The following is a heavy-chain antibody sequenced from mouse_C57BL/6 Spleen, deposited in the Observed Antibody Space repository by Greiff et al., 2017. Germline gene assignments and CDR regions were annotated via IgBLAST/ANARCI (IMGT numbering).Heavy chain of an antibody. Sequence: QVQLKQSGAELVKPGASVKMSCKASGYTFTTYPIEWMKQNHGKSLEWIGNFHPYNDDTKYNEKFKGKATLTVAKSSSTVYLELSRLTSDDSAVYYCARSVYYYGRGGVYYAMDYWGQGTSVTVSS. V-gene: IGHV1-47*01. CDR1: GYTFTTYP. CDR2: FHPYNDDT. D-gene: IGHD1-1*01. CDR3: ARSVYYYGRGGVYYAMDY. J-gene: IGHJ4*01.